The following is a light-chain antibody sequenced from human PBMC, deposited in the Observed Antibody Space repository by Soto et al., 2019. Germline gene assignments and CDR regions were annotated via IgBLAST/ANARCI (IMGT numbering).Light chain of an antibody. CDR3: QVWESSSHQPEV. CDR1: NIGSRS. CDR2: DDS. V-gene: IGLV3-21*02. J-gene: IGLJ1*01. Sequence: SYELTQPPSVSVAPGQTASATCGVDNIGSRSVHWYQQKPGQAPVLVVFDDSDRPSGIPERFSGSNSGNTATLTISSVEAGDEADYYCQVWESSSHQPEVFGTGTKVTVL.